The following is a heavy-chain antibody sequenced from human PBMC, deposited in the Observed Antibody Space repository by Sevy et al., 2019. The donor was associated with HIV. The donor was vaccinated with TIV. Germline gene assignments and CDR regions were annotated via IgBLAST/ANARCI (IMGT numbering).Heavy chain of an antibody. Sequence: GGSLRLSCAASGFTFSSYEMNWVRQAPGKGLEWVSYISSSGSTIYYADSVKGRFTISRDNAKNSLYLQMNSLRAEDTAVYYCASAYYYGSGSYVGYYYGMDVWGQGTTVTVSS. D-gene: IGHD3-10*01. V-gene: IGHV3-48*03. J-gene: IGHJ6*02. CDR2: ISSSGSTI. CDR3: ASAYYYGSGSYVGYYYGMDV. CDR1: GFTFSSYE.